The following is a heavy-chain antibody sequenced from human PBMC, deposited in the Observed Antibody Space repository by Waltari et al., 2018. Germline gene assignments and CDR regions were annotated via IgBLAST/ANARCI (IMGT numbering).Heavy chain of an antibody. Sequence: EVQLVESGGGLVQPGGSLRLSCAASGFTFSSYWMHWVRQAPGKGLVWVSRINSDGSSTSYADSVKGRFTISRDNAKNTLYLQMNSLRAEDTAVYYCARSHGDYATPPDYWGQGTLVIVSS. CDR3: ARSHGDYATPPDY. J-gene: IGHJ4*02. D-gene: IGHD4-17*01. CDR1: GFTFSSYW. V-gene: IGHV3-74*01. CDR2: INSDGSST.